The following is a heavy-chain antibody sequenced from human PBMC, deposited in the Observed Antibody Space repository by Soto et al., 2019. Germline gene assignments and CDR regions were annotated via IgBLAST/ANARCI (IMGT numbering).Heavy chain of an antibody. CDR1: GFSFSTYG. D-gene: IGHD1-1*01. CDR2: VSGDSGTT. J-gene: IGHJ4*02. Sequence: EVQLLESGGGLVQPGGSLRLSCAVSGFSFSTYGVTWVRQAPGKGLEWVSGVSGDSGTTHYADSVKGRFTITGDTSKNTVYLQMNSLRVEDTAVYYCAKWNGYGDHWGQGTLVTVSS. V-gene: IGHV3-23*01. CDR3: AKWNGYGDH.